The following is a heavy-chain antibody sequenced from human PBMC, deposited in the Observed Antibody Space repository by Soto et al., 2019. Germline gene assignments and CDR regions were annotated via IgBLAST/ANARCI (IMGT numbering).Heavy chain of an antibody. V-gene: IGHV3-74*01. J-gene: IGHJ6*02. Sequence: VQLVESGGGLVQPGGSLRLSCAASGFTFTDYWVHWVRQSPGKGLVWVSRIKGDETTTNYADSVEGRFTISRDNARNTVYLQINSLRVEDTAVYFCARGLRGAYGMDVWGQGTTVTVSS. CDR1: GFTFTDYW. D-gene: IGHD2-21*02. CDR2: IKGDETTT. CDR3: ARGLRGAYGMDV.